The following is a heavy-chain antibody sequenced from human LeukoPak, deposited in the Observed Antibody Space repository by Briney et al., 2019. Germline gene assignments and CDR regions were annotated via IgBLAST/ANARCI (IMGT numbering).Heavy chain of an antibody. CDR3: ARTTLRYFDCLSPIDY. CDR2: INPSGGST. CDR1: GYTFTSYY. J-gene: IGHJ4*02. V-gene: IGHV1-46*01. D-gene: IGHD3-9*01. Sequence: GASVKVSCKASGYTFTSYYMHWVRQAPGQGLEWMGIINPSGGSTSYAQKFQGRVTITADKSTSTAYMELSSLRSEDTAVYYCARTTLRYFDCLSPIDYWGQGTLVTVSS.